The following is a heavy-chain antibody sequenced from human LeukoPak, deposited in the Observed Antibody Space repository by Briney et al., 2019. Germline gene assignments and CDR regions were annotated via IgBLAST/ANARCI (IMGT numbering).Heavy chain of an antibody. J-gene: IGHJ4*02. CDR3: ARELTYGSGKFYFDY. V-gene: IGHV3-23*01. CDR2: ISGSGGTT. D-gene: IGHD3-10*01. CDR1: GFTFSRYA. Sequence: GGSLRLSCAVSGFTFSRYAMSWVRQTPGKGLEWVSFISGSGGTTYYADSVKGRFTISRDNSKNTLYLQMNSLRAEDTAVYYCARELTYGSGKFYFDYWGQGTLVTVSS.